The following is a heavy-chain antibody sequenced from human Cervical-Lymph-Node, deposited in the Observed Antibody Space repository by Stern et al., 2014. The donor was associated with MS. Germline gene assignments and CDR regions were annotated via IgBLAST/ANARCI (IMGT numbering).Heavy chain of an antibody. CDR2: INRDGTTI. D-gene: IGHD3-10*01. Sequence: VQLVESGGGLVQPGGSLRLSSVISGFTVRYYWMHWVCQGPGRGPVWVARINRDGTTITHADSVKGRFTISRDNAKNTLYLQMNSLRVEDTAVYYCTKDTYGPEDYWGQGTSVTVSS. CDR3: TKDTYGPEDY. J-gene: IGHJ4*02. V-gene: IGHV3-74*02. CDR1: GFTVRYYW.